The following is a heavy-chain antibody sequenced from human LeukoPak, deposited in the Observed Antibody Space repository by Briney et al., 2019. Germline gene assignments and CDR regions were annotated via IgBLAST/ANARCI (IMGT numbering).Heavy chain of an antibody. D-gene: IGHD3-16*01. CDR3: ARDFYTFGDAFDI. CDR1: GYTFTGYY. J-gene: IGHJ3*02. V-gene: IGHV1-2*02. CDR2: MNPNSGGT. Sequence: ASVKVSCKXSGYTFTGYYIHWVRQAPGQGLEWMGWMNPNSGGTNYTQKFQGRVTMTRDKSISPAYMELSRLRSDDTAVYYCARDFYTFGDAFDIWGQGTMVTVSS.